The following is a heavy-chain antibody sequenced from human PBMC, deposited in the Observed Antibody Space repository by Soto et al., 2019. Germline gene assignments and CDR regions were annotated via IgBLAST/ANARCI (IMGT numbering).Heavy chain of an antibody. V-gene: IGHV1-69*13. J-gene: IGHJ4*02. CDR1: GGTFSSYA. Sequence: SVKVSCKASGGTFSSYAISWVRQAPGQGLEWMGGIIPIFGTANYAQKFQGRVTITADESTSTAYMELSSLRSEDTAVYYCARSGGFLVWGKDPFEYWGEGTLVTVSS. CDR3: ARSGGFLVWGKDPFEY. D-gene: IGHD3-16*01. CDR2: IIPIFGTA.